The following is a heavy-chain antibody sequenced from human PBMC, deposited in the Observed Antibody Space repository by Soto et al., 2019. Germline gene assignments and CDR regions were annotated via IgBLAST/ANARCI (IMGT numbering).Heavy chain of an antibody. CDR3: ARGGLRYFDWFPFY. CDR1: GGSFSGYY. CDR2: INHSGST. V-gene: IGHV4-34*01. Sequence: SETLSLTCAVYGGSFSGYYWSWIRQPPGKGLEWIGEINHSGSTNYNPSIKSRVTISVDTSKNQFSLKLSSVTAADTAVYYCARGGLRYFDWFPFYWGQGTLVTVSS. J-gene: IGHJ4*02. D-gene: IGHD3-9*01.